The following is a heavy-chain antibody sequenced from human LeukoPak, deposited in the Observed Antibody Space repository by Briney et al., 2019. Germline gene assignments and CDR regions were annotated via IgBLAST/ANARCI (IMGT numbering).Heavy chain of an antibody. J-gene: IGHJ4*02. CDR2: IYPGDSDT. CDR1: GYSFTSYW. CDR3: ARPRDNRYFDWLSLDY. D-gene: IGHD3-9*01. Sequence: PGESLKISCKGSGYSFTSYWISWVRQMPGKGLEWMGIIYPGDSDTRYSPSFQGQVTISADKSISTAFLQWSSLKASDTAMYCCARPRDNRYFDWLSLDYWGQGTLVTVSS. V-gene: IGHV5-51*01.